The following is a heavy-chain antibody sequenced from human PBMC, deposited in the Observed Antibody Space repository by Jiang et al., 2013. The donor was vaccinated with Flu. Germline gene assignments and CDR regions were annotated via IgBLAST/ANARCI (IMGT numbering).Heavy chain of an antibody. CDR3: ARSITTYSFFQD. CDR1: GGSISSGSYH. D-gene: IGHD3-3*01. Sequence: PGLVKPSQTLSLTCTVSGGSISSGSYHWSWIRQPAGKGLEWIGRIYTGGSTSYNPSLKSRVTISVDTSKNQFSLKLNSVTAADTAVYYCARSITTYSFFQDWGQGTLVTVSS. CDR2: IYTGGST. V-gene: IGHV4-61*02. J-gene: IGHJ1*01.